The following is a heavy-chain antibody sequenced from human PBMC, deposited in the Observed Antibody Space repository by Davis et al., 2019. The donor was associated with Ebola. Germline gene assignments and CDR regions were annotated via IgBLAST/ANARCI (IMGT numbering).Heavy chain of an antibody. V-gene: IGHV3-11*06. J-gene: IGHJ4*02. D-gene: IGHD5-24*01. CDR3: ARGPRKMATTNFDY. CDR1: EFSFSDYY. Sequence: GESLKISCAASEFSFSDYYMSWIRQAPGKGLEWVSYISISSGFTNYADSVKGRFTISRDNAKNSLYLQRNSLRAEDTAVYYCARGPRKMATTNFDYWGQGTLVTVSS. CDR2: ISISSGFT.